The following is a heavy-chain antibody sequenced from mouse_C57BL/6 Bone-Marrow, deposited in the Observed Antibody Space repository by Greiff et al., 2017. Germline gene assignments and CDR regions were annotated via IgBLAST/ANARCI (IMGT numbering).Heavy chain of an antibody. CDR2: IYPGSGST. Sequence: QVQLQQPGAELVKPGASVKMSCKASGYTFTSYWITWVKQRPGQGLEWMGDIYPGSGSTNYNEKFKSKATLTVDTSPSTAYMQLSSLTSEDSAVYYCARPYYSNYWYFDVCGTGTTVTVSS. CDR3: ARPYYSNYWYFDV. D-gene: IGHD2-5*01. J-gene: IGHJ1*03. CDR1: GYTFTSYW. V-gene: IGHV1-55*01.